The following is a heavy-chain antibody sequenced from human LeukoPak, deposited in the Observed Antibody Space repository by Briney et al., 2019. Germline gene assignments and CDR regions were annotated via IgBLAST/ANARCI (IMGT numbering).Heavy chain of an antibody. D-gene: IGHD4-23*01. Sequence: HTGGSLRLSCAASGFTFSSYSMNWVRQAPGKGLEWVSYISSSSSTIYYADSVKGRFTISRDNAKNSLYLQMNSLRAEDTAVYYCASGVTADYWGQGTLVTVSS. CDR1: GFTFSSYS. V-gene: IGHV3-48*01. CDR2: ISSSSSTI. CDR3: ASGVTADY. J-gene: IGHJ4*02.